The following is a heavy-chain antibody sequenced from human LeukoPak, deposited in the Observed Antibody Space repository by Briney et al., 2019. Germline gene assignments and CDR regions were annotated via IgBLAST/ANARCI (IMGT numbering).Heavy chain of an antibody. V-gene: IGHV3-23*01. Sequence: GGSLRLSCAASGYTFRNSAMSWVRQAPRKGPEWVSAISDSGGKTYYSDSVKGRFTISRDNSKNTLYLQMNSLRRDDTAVYYCAKDRLVHDSWGQGTLATVSS. CDR2: ISDSGGKT. D-gene: IGHD6-13*01. J-gene: IGHJ4*02. CDR3: AKDRLVHDS. CDR1: GYTFRNSA.